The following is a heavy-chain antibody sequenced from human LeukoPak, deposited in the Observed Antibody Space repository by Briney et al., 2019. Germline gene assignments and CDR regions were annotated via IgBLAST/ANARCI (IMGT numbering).Heavy chain of an antibody. V-gene: IGHV3-21*01. CDR3: PRDHFDWYYMDV. CDR1: GFTFSSYS. CDR2: ISSSSSYI. J-gene: IGHJ6*03. D-gene: IGHD3-9*01. Sequence: PGGSLRLSCAASGFTFSSYSMNWVRQAPGKGLEWVSSISSSSSYIYYADSVKGRFTISRDNAKNSLYLQMNSLRAEDTAVYYCPRDHFDWYYMDVWGKRTTVTVSS.